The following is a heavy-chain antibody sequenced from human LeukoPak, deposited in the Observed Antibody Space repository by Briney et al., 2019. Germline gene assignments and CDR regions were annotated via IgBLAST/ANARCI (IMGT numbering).Heavy chain of an antibody. J-gene: IGHJ4*02. V-gene: IGHV3-11*01. CDR1: GYSISSGYY. D-gene: IGHD3-22*01. Sequence: LSLTCTVSGYSISSGYYWGWIRQPPGKGLEWISYISTISSTIYNADAVKGRFTISRDNAQNSLYLQMNSLRAEDTAVYYCARRSSGYYAWVFDYWGQGTLVTVSS. CDR3: ARRSSGYYAWVFDY. CDR2: ISTISSTI.